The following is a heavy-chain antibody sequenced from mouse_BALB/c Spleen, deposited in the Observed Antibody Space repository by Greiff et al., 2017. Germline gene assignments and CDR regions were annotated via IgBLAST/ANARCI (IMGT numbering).Heavy chain of an antibody. CDR3: ARGEYYGSSPFAY. V-gene: IGHV3-6*02. CDR1: GYSITSGYY. D-gene: IGHD1-1*01. Sequence: VQLKESGPGLVKPSQSLSLTCSVTGYSITSGYYWNWIRQFPGNKLEWMGYISYDGSNNYNPSLKNRISITRDTSKNQFFLKLNSVTTEDTATYYCARGEYYGSSPFAYWGQGTLVTVSA. J-gene: IGHJ3*01. CDR2: ISYDGSN.